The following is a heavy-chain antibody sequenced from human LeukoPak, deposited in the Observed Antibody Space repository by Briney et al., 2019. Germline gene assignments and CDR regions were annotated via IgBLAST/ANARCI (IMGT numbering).Heavy chain of an antibody. J-gene: IGHJ4*02. CDR3: AKDRRACSSSSCYYRFDY. Sequence: GGSLRLSCAASEFTFSSYAMSWVRQAPGKGLEWVSAISDSGGSTYYADSVKGWFTVSRDNSKNTMYLQMNSLRAEDTAVYYCAKDRRACSSSSCYYRFDYWGQGTLVTVSS. V-gene: IGHV3-23*01. CDR1: EFTFSSYA. D-gene: IGHD2-2*01. CDR2: ISDSGGST.